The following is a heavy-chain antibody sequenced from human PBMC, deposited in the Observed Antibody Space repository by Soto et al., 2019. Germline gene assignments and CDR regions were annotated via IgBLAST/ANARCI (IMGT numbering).Heavy chain of an antibody. CDR3: AKGDFIYGPCHY. J-gene: IGHJ4*02. V-gene: IGHV3-30*18. CDR1: GFTFSTYG. Sequence: QVQLVESGGGVVRPGRSLTLSCAASGFTFSTYGMHWVRQAPGKGLEWVTLISSDGSKTYYVDSVKGRFTISRDNSKNTLYLQLNSLRAEDTAVYYCAKGDFIYGPCHYWGLGTLVTVSS. D-gene: IGHD3-3*01. CDR2: ISSDGSKT.